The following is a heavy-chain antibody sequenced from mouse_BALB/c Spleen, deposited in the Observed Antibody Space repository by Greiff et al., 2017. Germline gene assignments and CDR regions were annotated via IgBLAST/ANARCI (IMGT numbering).Heavy chain of an antibody. D-gene: IGHD2-14*01. V-gene: IGHV5-17*02. J-gene: IGHJ4*01. CDR2: ISSGSSTI. CDR1: GFTFSSFG. CDR3: ARVGRYDDYAMDY. Sequence: EVQLVESGGGLVQPGGSRKLSCAASGFTFSSFGMHWVRQALEKGLEWVAYISSGSSTIYSADTVKGRFTISRDNPKNTLFLQMTGLRSEDTAMYYCARVGRYDDYAMDYWGQGTSVTVSS.